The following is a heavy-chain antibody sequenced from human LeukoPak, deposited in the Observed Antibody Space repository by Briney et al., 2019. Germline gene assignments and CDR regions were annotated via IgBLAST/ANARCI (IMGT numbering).Heavy chain of an antibody. Sequence: ASVKVSCKASGYTFTSYDINWVRQATGQGLEWMGWMNPNSGNTGYAQKFQGRVTMTRNTSISTAYMELSSLRSEDTAVYYCAREHYGSGGYYKGDSYYFDYWGQGTLVTVSS. V-gene: IGHV1-8*01. CDR2: MNPNSGNT. J-gene: IGHJ4*02. CDR3: AREHYGSGGYYKGDSYYFDY. D-gene: IGHD3-10*01. CDR1: GYTFTSYD.